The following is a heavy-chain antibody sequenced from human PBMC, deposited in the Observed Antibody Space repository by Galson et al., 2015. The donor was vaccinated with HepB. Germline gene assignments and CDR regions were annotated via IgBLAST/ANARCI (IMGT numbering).Heavy chain of an antibody. V-gene: IGHV3-74*01. CDR2: INGDGTTT. Sequence: LRLSCAASGFTFNSYWMYWVRQAPGKGLVWVSRINGDGTTTAYADSVKGRFTISRDNAKNTLYLQMNTLTAEDTAVYYCAGRNWLDLWGRGTLVTVSS. CDR1: GFTFNSYW. CDR3: AGRNWLDL. J-gene: IGHJ2*01.